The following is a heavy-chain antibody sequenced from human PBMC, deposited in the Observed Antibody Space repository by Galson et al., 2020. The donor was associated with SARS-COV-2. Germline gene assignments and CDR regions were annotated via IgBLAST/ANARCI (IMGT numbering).Heavy chain of an antibody. V-gene: IGHV4-31*03. CDR3: ARGGFFGAESSTALVVVTARPYNWFDP. D-gene: IGHD2-21*02. J-gene: IGHJ5*02. CDR1: GGSISSGGYF. CDR2: IYYSGST. Sequence: SETLSLTCTVSGGSISSGGYFWSWIRQHPGKGLEWIGYIYYSGSTYYNPSLKSRVTISVHTSKNQFSLKLSSVTAADTAVYYCARGGFFGAESSTALVVVTARPYNWFDPWGQGTLVTVSS.